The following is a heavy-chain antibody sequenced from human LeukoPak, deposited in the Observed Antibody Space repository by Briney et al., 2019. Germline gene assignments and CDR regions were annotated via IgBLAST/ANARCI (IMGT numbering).Heavy chain of an antibody. J-gene: IGHJ4*02. CDR1: GFIFDNYD. V-gene: IGHV3-43*02. CDR2: ISGDGGST. Sequence: GGSLRLSSAAPGFIFDNYDIHWVRQAPGKGLDWVSLISGDGGSTFYADSVRGRFTISRDNTRKSLSLQMSSLRSEDTALYYCARESETSGWYDYWGQGTLVTVSS. D-gene: IGHD6-19*01. CDR3: ARESETSGWYDY.